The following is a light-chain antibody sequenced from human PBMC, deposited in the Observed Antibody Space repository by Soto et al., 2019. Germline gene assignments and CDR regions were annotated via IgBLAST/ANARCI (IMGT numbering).Light chain of an antibody. V-gene: IGLV2-14*01. CDR1: SSDVGGYNY. J-gene: IGLJ1*01. CDR2: EVS. Sequence: QSALTQPASVSGSPGQSITISCTGTSSDVGGYNYVSWYQQHPGKAPKLMIYEVSNRPSGVSNRFSGSKSGNTASLTISGLQAEDEADYYCSSYTSSRNGVFGTGTKVTVL. CDR3: SSYTSSRNGV.